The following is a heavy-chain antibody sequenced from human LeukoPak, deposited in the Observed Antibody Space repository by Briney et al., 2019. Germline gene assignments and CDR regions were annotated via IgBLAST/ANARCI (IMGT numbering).Heavy chain of an antibody. J-gene: IGHJ3*02. CDR3: ARSYGDYVWFSAFDI. Sequence: SETLSLTCAVYGGSSSGYYWSWMRQPPGKGLEWIGEINHSGSTNYNPSLKSRVTISVDTSKNQFSLKLSSVTAADTAVYYCARSYGDYVWFSAFDIWGPGTMVTVSS. V-gene: IGHV4-34*01. D-gene: IGHD4-17*01. CDR1: GGSSSGYY. CDR2: INHSGST.